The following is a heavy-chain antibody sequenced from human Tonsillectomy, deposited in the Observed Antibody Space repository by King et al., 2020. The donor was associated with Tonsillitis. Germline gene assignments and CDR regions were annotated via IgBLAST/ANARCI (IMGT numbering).Heavy chain of an antibody. D-gene: IGHD1-26*01. Sequence: VQLVESGGGLVQPGGSLRLSCAASGFSFSDHYMDWVRQAPGKGLEWVGRIRNKDKKYTTEYAAAVKGKFSISRDESKKSLYMQMNSLKTEDTAVYYCTRRGYSGSQYCIDYWGQGTLVTVSS. V-gene: IGHV3-72*01. CDR1: GFSFSDHY. CDR2: IRNKDKKYTT. J-gene: IGHJ4*02. CDR3: TRRGYSGSQYCIDY.